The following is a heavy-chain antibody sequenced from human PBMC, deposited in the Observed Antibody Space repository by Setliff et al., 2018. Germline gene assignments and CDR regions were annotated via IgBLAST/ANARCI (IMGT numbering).Heavy chain of an antibody. CDR1: GFTFSNYA. J-gene: IGHJ5*02. CDR3: ARGVVVVVAATSNYFDP. CDR2: IYSDGSST. D-gene: IGHD2-15*01. V-gene: IGHV3-23*03. Sequence: GGSLRLSCAASGFTFSNYAMNWVRQAPGKGLEWVSVIYSDGSSTDYGDSVKGRFTISRDNSQNTLYLQMNSLRAEDSAIYYCARGVVVVVAATSNYFDPWGQGTLVTVSS.